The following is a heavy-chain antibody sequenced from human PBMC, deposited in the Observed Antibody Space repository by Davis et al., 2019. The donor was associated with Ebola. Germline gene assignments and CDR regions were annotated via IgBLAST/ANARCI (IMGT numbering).Heavy chain of an antibody. V-gene: IGHV5-10-1*01. CDR2: IDPSDSYT. CDR3: ARHCGSTSCYPDYYYYYGMDV. CDR1: GYSFTSYW. D-gene: IGHD2-2*01. J-gene: IGHJ6*02. Sequence: GESLKISCKGSGYSFTSYWISWVRQMPGKGLEWMGRIDPSDSYTNYSPSFQGHVTISADKSISTAYLQWSSLKTSDTAMYYCARHCGSTSCYPDYYYYYGMDVWGQGTTVTVSS.